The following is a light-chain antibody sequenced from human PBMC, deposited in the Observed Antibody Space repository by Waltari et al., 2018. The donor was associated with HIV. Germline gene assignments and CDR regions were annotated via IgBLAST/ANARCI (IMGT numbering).Light chain of an antibody. Sequence: SYELTQPPSVSVSPGQTARITCSGDALPRKYAFWYQQKSGQAPVLVIYENSKRPSGIPEGVSGSSSGRMATLTISGGQVEDEGDYYCYSTDSSDNDRVLFGGGTNLTVL. CDR2: ENS. J-gene: IGLJ2*01. CDR1: ALPRKY. V-gene: IGLV3-10*01. CDR3: YSTDSSDNDRVL.